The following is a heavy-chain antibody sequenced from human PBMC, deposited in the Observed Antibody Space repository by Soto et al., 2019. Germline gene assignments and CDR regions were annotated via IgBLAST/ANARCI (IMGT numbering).Heavy chain of an antibody. Sequence: PSYTLSLPCTVSGGSISSGGYYWSWIRQHPGKGLEWIGYIYYSGSTYYNPSLKSRVTISVDTSKNQFSLKLSSVTAADTAVYYCARVLREVTFDAFDIWGQGTMVTVSS. CDR3: ARVLREVTFDAFDI. D-gene: IGHD2-21*02. V-gene: IGHV4-31*03. CDR1: GGSISSGGYY. J-gene: IGHJ3*02. CDR2: IYYSGST.